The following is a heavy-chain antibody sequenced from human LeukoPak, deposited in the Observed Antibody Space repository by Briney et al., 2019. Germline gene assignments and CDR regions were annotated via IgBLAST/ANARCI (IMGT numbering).Heavy chain of an antibody. CDR1: GGSISTTNW. CDR3: ARDPSSIPARPLGLDV. D-gene: IGHD6-6*01. V-gene: IGHV4-4*02. CDR2: VHLSGRT. Sequence: PSETLSLTCGVSGGSISTTNWWTWVRQPPGEGLEWIGEVHLSGRTHYNPSLESRVTMSVDMSENHISLKVSSVTAADTAVYYCARDPSSIPARPLGLDVWGQGTTVTVSS. J-gene: IGHJ6*02.